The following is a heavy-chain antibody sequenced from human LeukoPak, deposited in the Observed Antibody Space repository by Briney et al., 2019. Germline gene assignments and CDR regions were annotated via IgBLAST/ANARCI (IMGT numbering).Heavy chain of an antibody. CDR2: MNPNSGNT. J-gene: IGHJ6*02. D-gene: IGHD3-22*01. V-gene: IGHV1-8*01. CDR1: GYTFTSYD. Sequence: ASVKVSCKASGYTFTSYDINWVRQATGQGLEWMGWMNPNSGNTGYAQKFQGRVTMTRNTSISTAYMELSSPRSEGTAVYYCARVPDSSGLYYYYYGMDVWGQGTTVTVSS. CDR3: ARVPDSSGLYYYYYGMDV.